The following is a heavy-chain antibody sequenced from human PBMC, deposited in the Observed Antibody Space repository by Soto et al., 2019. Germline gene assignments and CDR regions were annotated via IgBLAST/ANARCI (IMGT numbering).Heavy chain of an antibody. J-gene: IGHJ4*02. V-gene: IGHV3-7*05. Sequence: GGSLRLSCGASGFIYSNNWMTWVRQAPGKGLEWVANIKKDGSEINYLDSVRGRFTISRDNAKNSLYLQMNSLRVEDTAVYYCSKEGPNYYDSSGYYYLYWGQGTLVTVSS. CDR2: IKKDGSEI. CDR3: SKEGPNYYDSSGYYYLY. CDR1: GFIYSNNW. D-gene: IGHD3-22*01.